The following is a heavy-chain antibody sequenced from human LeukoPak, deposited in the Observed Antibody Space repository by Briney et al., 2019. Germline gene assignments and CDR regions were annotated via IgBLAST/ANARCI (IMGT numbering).Heavy chain of an antibody. CDR3: ARGLSGYDYYYYYYMDV. CDR1: GGTFISYA. CDR2: IIPIFGTA. V-gene: IGHV1-69*13. J-gene: IGHJ6*03. Sequence: SVTVSFKASGGTFISYAISWGRQAPGQGLEWMGGIIPIFGTANYAQKFQGRVTITADESTSTAYMELSSLRSEDTAVYYCARGLSGYDYYYYYYMDVWGKGTTVTVS. D-gene: IGHD2-2*01.